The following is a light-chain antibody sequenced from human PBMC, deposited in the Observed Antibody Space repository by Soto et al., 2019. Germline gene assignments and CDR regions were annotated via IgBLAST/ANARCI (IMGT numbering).Light chain of an antibody. CDR1: SSNIGSDY. V-gene: IGLV1-47*01. CDR3: AAWDDSLSGRV. CDR2: RNN. J-gene: IGLJ3*02. Sequence: SVLTQPPSVSGTPGQRVTISCSGSSSNIGSDYVYWFQQLPGTAPKVLIYRNNQRPSGVPERFSGSKSGTSASLAISGLRSEDEADYYCAAWDDSLSGRVFGGGTKLTVL.